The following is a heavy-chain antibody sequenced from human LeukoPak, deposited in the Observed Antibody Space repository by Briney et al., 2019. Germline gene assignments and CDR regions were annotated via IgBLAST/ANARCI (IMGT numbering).Heavy chain of an antibody. CDR3: ASCRGSSRYHPLDY. CDR1: GYTFTGYY. Sequence: ASVKVSCKASGYTFTGYYMHWVGQAPGQGLEWMGWINPNSGSTNYAQKFQGRVTMTRDTSISTAYMELSRLRSDDTAVYYCASCRGSSRYHPLDYWGQGTLVTVSS. D-gene: IGHD6-13*01. V-gene: IGHV1-2*02. J-gene: IGHJ4*02. CDR2: INPNSGST.